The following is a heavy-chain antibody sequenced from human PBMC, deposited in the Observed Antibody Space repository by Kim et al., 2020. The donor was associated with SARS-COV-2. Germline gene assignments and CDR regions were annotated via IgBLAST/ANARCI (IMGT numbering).Heavy chain of an antibody. Sequence: GGSLRLSCAASGFTFSSYWMSWVRQAPGKGLEWVANIKQDGSEKYSVDSVKGRFTISRDNDKNSLYLQMNSLRAYDTAVYYCAREMVWFGALSDRGFYYYDGMDVCGQGPTVTVSS. CDR3: AREMVWFGALSDRGFYYYDGMDV. V-gene: IGHV3-7*01. CDR1: GFTFSSYW. J-gene: IGHJ6*02. CDR2: IKQDGSEK. D-gene: IGHD3-10*01.